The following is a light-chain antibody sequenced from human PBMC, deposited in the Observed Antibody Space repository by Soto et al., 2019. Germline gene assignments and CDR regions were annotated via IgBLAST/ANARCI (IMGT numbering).Light chain of an antibody. Sequence: EIVMTQSPVTLSVSPGEGATLSCRASQNISRSLAWYQQKPGQGPSLLIYGTSTRAGGVPARFSGGGSGTEFTLTISSLQSEDFAVYYCQQHNVWPATFGQGTKVDIK. V-gene: IGKV3-15*01. J-gene: IGKJ1*01. CDR2: GTS. CDR1: QNISRS. CDR3: QQHNVWPAT.